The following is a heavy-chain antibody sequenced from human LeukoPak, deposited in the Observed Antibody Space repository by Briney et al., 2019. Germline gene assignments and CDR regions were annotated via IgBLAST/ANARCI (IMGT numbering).Heavy chain of an antibody. V-gene: IGHV1-18*01. CDR1: GYTFTSYG. Sequence: ASVKVSCKASGYTFTSYGISWVRQAPGQGLEWMGWISAYNGNTNYAQKLQGRVTMTTDTSTSTAYMELRSLRSDDTAVYCCASSSSSIRAFDYWGQGTLVTVSS. CDR2: ISAYNGNT. D-gene: IGHD6-6*01. CDR3: ASSSSSIRAFDY. J-gene: IGHJ4*02.